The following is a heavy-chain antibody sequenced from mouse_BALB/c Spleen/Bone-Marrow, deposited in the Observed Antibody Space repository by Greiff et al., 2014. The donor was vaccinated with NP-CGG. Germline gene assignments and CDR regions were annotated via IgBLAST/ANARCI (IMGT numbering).Heavy chain of an antibody. Sequence: VHVKQSGAELVKPGASVKLSCTASGFNIKDTYMHWVKQRPEQGLEWIGRIDPANGNTKYDPKFQGKATITADTSSNTAYLQLSSLTSEDTAVYYCARGGTMATWYFDVWGAGTTVTVSS. J-gene: IGHJ1*01. D-gene: IGHD2-2*01. V-gene: IGHV14-3*02. CDR3: ARGGTMATWYFDV. CDR2: IDPANGNT. CDR1: GFNIKDTY.